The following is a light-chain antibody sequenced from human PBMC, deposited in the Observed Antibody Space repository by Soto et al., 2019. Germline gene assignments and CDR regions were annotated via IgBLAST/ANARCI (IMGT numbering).Light chain of an antibody. Sequence: QSVLTQPPSVSGAPGQRVTISCTGSSSNIGAGYDVHWYQQLPGTAPKLLIYGNSNRPSGVPDRFSGSKSGTSASLAITGLQAEDEADYYGQSYDRSLSRVFGGGTQLTVL. CDR1: SSNIGAGYD. V-gene: IGLV1-40*01. J-gene: IGLJ2*01. CDR2: GNS. CDR3: QSYDRSLSRV.